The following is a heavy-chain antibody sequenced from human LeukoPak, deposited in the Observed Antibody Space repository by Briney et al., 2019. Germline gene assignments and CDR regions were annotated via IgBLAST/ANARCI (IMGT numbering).Heavy chain of an antibody. CDR1: GGSISSGSHY. CDR2: IYYSGTT. D-gene: IGHD6-19*01. V-gene: IGHV4-39*01. Sequence: SETLSLTCTVSGGSISSGSHYWGWICQPPGKGLKWIGSIYYSGTTYYSPSVKSRVTISLDKSKDQFSLKLNFVTAADTAVYYCARQDLAVSGIDYWGQGTLVTVSS. J-gene: IGHJ4*02. CDR3: ARQDLAVSGIDY.